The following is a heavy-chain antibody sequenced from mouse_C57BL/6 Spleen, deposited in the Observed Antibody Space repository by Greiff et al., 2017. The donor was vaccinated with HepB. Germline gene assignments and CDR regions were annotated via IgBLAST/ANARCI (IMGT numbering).Heavy chain of an antibody. CDR3: AKTKDPGGLGQYYAMDY. CDR2: IWRGGST. J-gene: IGHJ4*01. D-gene: IGHD4-1*01. V-gene: IGHV2-5*01. Sequence: QVQLQQSGPGLVQPSQSLSITCTVSGFSLTSYGVHWVRQSPGKGLEWLGVIWRGGSTDYNAAFMSSLSITKENSKSQVFFKMTSLQADDPAIYYCAKTKDPGGLGQYYAMDYWGQGTSVTVSS. CDR1: GFSLTSYG.